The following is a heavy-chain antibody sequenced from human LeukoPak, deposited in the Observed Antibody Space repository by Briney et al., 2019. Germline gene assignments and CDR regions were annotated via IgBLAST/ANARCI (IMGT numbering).Heavy chain of an antibody. Sequence: SETLSLTCTVSGGSISSYYWTWIRQPPGKGLEWIGYIYYSGSTNYNPSLKSRVTISVDTSKNQFSLKLSSVTAADTAVYYCARKSFHSSSYDFWGQGTLVTVSS. CDR3: ARKSFHSSSYDF. V-gene: IGHV4-59*01. CDR1: GGSISSYY. J-gene: IGHJ4*02. CDR2: IYYSGST. D-gene: IGHD6-13*01.